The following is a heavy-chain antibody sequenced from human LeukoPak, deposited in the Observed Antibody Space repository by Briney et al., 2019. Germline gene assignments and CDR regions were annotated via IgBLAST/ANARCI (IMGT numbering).Heavy chain of an antibody. CDR3: ARGPTRTVGPKGAY. V-gene: IGHV3-53*01. CDR1: GFPVSSNY. CDR2: IYADGRT. J-gene: IGHJ4*02. D-gene: IGHD1-26*01. Sequence: GGSLRLSCAASGFPVSSNYMSWVRQAPGKGLEWVAVIYADGRTYYADSVKGRFSVSRDNCANTVYLQMISLGAAATAVYYCARGPTRTVGPKGAYWGQGTLVTVSS.